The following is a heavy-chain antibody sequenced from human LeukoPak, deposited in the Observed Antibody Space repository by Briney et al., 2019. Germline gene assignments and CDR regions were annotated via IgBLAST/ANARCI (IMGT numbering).Heavy chain of an antibody. CDR3: GRDNTGSVDY. CDR1: GFTFSSYW. CDR2: MNTDGSTT. Sequence: SGGSLRLSCAASGFTFSSYWMIWVRQAPEKGLVYVSHMNTDGSTTIYVDSVKGRFTISRDNAKNTLYLQMDSLRAEDTAVYYCGRDNTGSVDYWGQGTLVTVSS. D-gene: IGHD3-10*01. J-gene: IGHJ4*02. V-gene: IGHV3-74*01.